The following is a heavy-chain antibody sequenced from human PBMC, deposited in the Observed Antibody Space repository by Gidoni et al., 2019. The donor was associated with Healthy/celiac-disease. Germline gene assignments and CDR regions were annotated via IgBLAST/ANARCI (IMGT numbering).Heavy chain of an antibody. V-gene: IGHV4-38-2*01. J-gene: IGHJ5*02. CDR2: IYHSGRP. CDR3: ASTDSRINWFDP. D-gene: IGHD4-17*01. Sequence: QVQLQESGPGRVKPSETLSLTCAVSGYSISSGYSWGWRRQPPGKGLQWIGSIYHSGRPYYNPSLKSRVTISVDTSKNQFSLKLSSVTAADTAVYYCASTDSRINWFDPWGQGTLVTVSS. CDR1: GYSISSGYS.